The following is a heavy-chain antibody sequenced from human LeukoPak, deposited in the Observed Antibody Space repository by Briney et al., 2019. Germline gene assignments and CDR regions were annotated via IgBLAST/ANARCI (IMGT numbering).Heavy chain of an antibody. CDR2: IYSGGRT. J-gene: IGHJ6*02. V-gene: IGHV3-53*04. Sequence: AGSLRLSCAASGFTVSSNYMSWVRQAPGKGLEWVSVIYSGGRTYYADSVKGRFTISRHNSKNTLYLQMNSLRAEDTAVYYCARLSSTSAFMDVWGQGTTVTVSS. CDR1: GFTVSSNY. D-gene: IGHD2-2*01. CDR3: ARLSSTSAFMDV.